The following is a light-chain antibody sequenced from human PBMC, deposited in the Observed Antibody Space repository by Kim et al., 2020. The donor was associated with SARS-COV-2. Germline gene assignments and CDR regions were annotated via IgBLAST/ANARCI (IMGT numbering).Light chain of an antibody. Sequence: GQSVTVSCTGTSHDVGGYDFVSWYQHYPGKAPKLIIYDVTKRPSGVPDRFSGSKSGNTAFLIISGLQAEDEADYYCCSYAGSYTYVFAAGTKVTVL. CDR1: SHDVGGYDF. V-gene: IGLV2-11*01. J-gene: IGLJ1*01. CDR3: CSYAGSYTYV. CDR2: DVT.